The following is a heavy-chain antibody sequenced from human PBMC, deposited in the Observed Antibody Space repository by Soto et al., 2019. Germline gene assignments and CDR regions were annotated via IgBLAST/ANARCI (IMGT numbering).Heavy chain of an antibody. CDR3: ARDPRYSSSWHTLFDY. J-gene: IGHJ4*02. V-gene: IGHV1-18*01. Sequence: QVPLVQSGAEVKKPGASVKVSCKASGYTFTSYGISWVRQAPGQGLEWMGWISAYNGNTNYAQQLQARVTMTTDTSPSTAYMELRSLRSDDTAVYYCARDPRYSSSWHTLFDYWGQGTLVTVSS. CDR1: GYTFTSYG. CDR2: ISAYNGNT. D-gene: IGHD6-13*01.